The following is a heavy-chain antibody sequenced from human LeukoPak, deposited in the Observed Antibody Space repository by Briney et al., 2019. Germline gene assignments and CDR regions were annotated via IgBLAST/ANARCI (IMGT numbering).Heavy chain of an antibody. Sequence: PSETLSLTCTVSGGSMSSYYWSWIRQPAGKGLEWIGRIYTSGSTNYNPSLKSRVTMSVDTSKNQFSLKLSSVTAADTAVYHCARMQGPGERDYSGMDVWPQEPTDTVSS. V-gene: IGHV4-4*07. CDR3: ARMQGPGERDYSGMDV. CDR1: GGSMSSYY. D-gene: IGHD4-17*01. J-gene: IGHJ6*01. CDR2: IYTSGST.